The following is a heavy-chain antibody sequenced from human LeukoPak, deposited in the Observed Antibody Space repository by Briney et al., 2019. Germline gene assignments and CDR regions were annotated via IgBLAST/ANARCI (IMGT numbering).Heavy chain of an antibody. CDR2: ISFDGS. V-gene: IGHV3-30*18. CDR3: AKGLYSSSSFLQF. CDR1: GFTFKSYG. J-gene: IGHJ4*02. Sequence: GRSLRLSCTASGFTFKSYGMHWVRQAPGKGLEWVAVISFDGSNYADSVKGRFTISRDNSKSTLYLQMNSLRAEDTAVYYCAKGLYSSSSFLQFWGQGTLVTVTS. D-gene: IGHD6-6*01.